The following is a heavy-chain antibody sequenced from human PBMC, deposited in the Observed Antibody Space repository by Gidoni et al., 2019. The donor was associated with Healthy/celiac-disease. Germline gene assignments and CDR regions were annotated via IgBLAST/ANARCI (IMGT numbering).Heavy chain of an antibody. V-gene: IGHV4-59*08. D-gene: IGHD6-13*01. CDR3: ARPLGSWTGWFDP. CDR1: GGSISSYS. CDR2: IYYSGST. J-gene: IGHJ5*02. Sequence: QVQLQESGPGLVKPSETLSLTCTVSGGSISSYSWSWIRQPPGKGLEWIGDIYYSGSTNYNPSLKSRVTISVDTSKNQFSLKLSSVTAADTAVYYCARPLGSWTGWFDPWGQGTLVTVSS.